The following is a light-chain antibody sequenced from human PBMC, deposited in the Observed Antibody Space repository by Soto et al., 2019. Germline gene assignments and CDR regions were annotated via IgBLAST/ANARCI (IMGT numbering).Light chain of an antibody. CDR1: SSNIGNNY. CDR3: ATWDSSLSAGV. Sequence: QSVLTQPPSVSAAPGQKVTISCSGSSSNIGNNYVSWYQQLPGTAPKLLIYDNNERPSGIPDRFSGSKSGTSATLGITGLQTGDEADYYCATWDSSLSAGVFGGGTQLTDL. V-gene: IGLV1-51*01. J-gene: IGLJ2*01. CDR2: DNN.